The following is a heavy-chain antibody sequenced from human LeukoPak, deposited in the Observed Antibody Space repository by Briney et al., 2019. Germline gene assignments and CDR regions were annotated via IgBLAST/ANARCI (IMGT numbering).Heavy chain of an antibody. V-gene: IGHV3-30*18. Sequence: GGSLRLSCAGSGFTFSSYGMHWVRQAPGKGLEWVAVISYDGSNKYYADSVKGRFTISRDNSKNTLYLQMNSLRAEDTAVYYCAKVTNPYYYYGMDVRGQGTTVTVSS. D-gene: IGHD4-11*01. CDR1: GFTFSSYG. CDR3: AKVTNPYYYYGMDV. J-gene: IGHJ6*02. CDR2: ISYDGSNK.